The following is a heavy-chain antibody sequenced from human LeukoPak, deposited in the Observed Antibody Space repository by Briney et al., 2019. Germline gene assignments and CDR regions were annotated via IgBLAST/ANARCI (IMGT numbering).Heavy chain of an antibody. CDR2: INTNTGNP. CDR3: ARGARIAARYHNWFDP. V-gene: IGHV7-4-1*02. Sequence: ASVKVSCKASGYTFTGYYMHWVRQAPGRGLEWMGWINTNTGNPTYAQGFTGRFVFSLDTSVSTAYLQISSLKAEDTAVYYCARGARIAARYHNWFDPWGQGTLVTVSS. CDR1: GYTFTGYY. J-gene: IGHJ5*02. D-gene: IGHD6-13*01.